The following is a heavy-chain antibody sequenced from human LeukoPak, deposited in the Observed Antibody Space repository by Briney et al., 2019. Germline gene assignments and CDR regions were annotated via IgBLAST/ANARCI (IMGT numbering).Heavy chain of an antibody. CDR2: IDGSGVST. J-gene: IGHJ3*01. V-gene: IGHV3-23*01. CDR1: GFTFTNYA. CDR3: AKKTMDMVDRVFDV. Sequence: GGSLRLSCAASGFTFTNYAMSWVRQAPGQGLEWVSGIDGSGVSTFYADSVKGRFTISKDNSKNTLYLQMNSLRAEDSAVYYCAKKTMDMVDRVFDVWGQGTTVTVSS. D-gene: IGHD5-12*01.